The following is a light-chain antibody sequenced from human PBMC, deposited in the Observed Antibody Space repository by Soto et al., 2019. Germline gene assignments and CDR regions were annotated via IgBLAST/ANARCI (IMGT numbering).Light chain of an antibody. CDR2: EAS. J-gene: IGKJ4*01. CDR3: QQYTKWPLT. Sequence: EIVMTQSPATLSVSPGERATLSCRASQSVYRNLAWYQQNPGQPPRLLCYEASTRATGIPARFSGSGSGTELTLSISSLQSEDFAVYYCQQYTKWPLTFGGGTKVEVK. CDR1: QSVYRN. V-gene: IGKV3-15*01.